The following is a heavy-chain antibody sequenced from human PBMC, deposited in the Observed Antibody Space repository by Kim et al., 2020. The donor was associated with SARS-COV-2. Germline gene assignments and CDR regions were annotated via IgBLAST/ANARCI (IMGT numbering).Heavy chain of an antibody. V-gene: IGHV3-23*01. D-gene: IGHD3-22*01. CDR3: AKGLMIVVLNDWFDP. Sequence: GGSLRLSCAASGFTFSNYAMTWVRQAPGKGLEWISTISDSGSGGRTYYADSVKGRFTISRDNSKNTLHLQMNSLRDEDTAVYYCAKGLMIVVLNDWFDPWGQGTLVTVSS. J-gene: IGHJ5*02. CDR1: GFTFSNYA. CDR2: ISDSGSGGRT.